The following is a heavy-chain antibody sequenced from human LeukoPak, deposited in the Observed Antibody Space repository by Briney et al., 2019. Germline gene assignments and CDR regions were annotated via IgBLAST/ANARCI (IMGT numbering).Heavy chain of an antibody. J-gene: IGHJ4*02. CDR2: ISSSGSTI. CDR3: AQVDSWTRFDY. V-gene: IGHV3-48*03. D-gene: IGHD6-13*01. CDR1: GFTFSSYE. Sequence: PGGSLRLSCAASGFTFSSYEMNWVRQAPGEWLEWVSYISSSGSTIYYADSVKGRFTISRDNSKNTLYLQMNSLRAEDTAIYYCAQVDSWTRFDYWGQGTLVTVSS.